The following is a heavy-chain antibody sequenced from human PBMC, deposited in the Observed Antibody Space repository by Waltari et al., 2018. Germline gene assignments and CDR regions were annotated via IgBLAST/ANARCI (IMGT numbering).Heavy chain of an antibody. CDR2: IRYDGSNK. J-gene: IGHJ6*03. Sequence: QVQLVESGGGVVQPGGSLRLSCAASGFTFSSYGMHWVRQAPGKGLEWVAFIRYDGSNKYYADSVKGRFTISRDNSKNTLYLQMNSLRAEDTAVYYCAKDVWGDNYYYMDVWGKGTTVTISS. CDR3: AKDVWGDNYYYMDV. D-gene: IGHD3-16*01. CDR1: GFTFSSYG. V-gene: IGHV3-30*02.